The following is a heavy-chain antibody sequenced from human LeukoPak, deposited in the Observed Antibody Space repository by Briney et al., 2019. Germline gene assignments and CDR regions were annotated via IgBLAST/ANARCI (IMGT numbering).Heavy chain of an antibody. V-gene: IGHV5-51*01. J-gene: IGHJ3*02. CDR2: IYPGDSDT. CDR3: ARRRYYDSSGYYYWLDAFDI. D-gene: IGHD3-22*01. CDR1: GYSFTSYW. Sequence: GESRKISCKGSGYSFTSYWIGWVRQMPGKGLEWMGIIYPGDSDTRYSPSFQGQVTISADKSISAAYLQWSSLKASDTAMYYCARRRYYDSSGYYYWLDAFDIWGQGTMVTVSS.